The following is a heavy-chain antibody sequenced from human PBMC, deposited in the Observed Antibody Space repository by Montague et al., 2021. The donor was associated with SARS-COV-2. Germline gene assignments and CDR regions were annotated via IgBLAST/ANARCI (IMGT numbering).Heavy chain of an antibody. Sequence: SETLSLTCAVYGGSFSGHYWNWIRQPPGKGLEWIGEINHSGSTNNNTSLKSRGTMSVDTSKNQFSLKLSSVTAADTAVYYCARGARRGYGFLLWSFAYWGQGTLVTVSS. D-gene: IGHD2/OR15-2a*01. CDR2: INHSGST. J-gene: IGHJ4*02. CDR3: ARGARRGYGFLLWSFAY. CDR1: GGSFSGHY. V-gene: IGHV4-34*04.